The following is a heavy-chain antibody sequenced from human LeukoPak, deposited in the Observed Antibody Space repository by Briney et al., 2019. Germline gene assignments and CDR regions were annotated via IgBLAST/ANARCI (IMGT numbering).Heavy chain of an antibody. CDR3: AKGGLLVASFDY. Sequence: GGSLRLSCAASGFTVSSNYMSWVRQAPGKGLEWVSVIYSGGSTYYADSVKGRFTISRDNSKNTLSLQMNSLRAEDTAVYYCAKGGLLVASFDYWGQGTLVTVSS. V-gene: IGHV3-53*01. D-gene: IGHD5-12*01. CDR1: GFTVSSNY. CDR2: IYSGGST. J-gene: IGHJ4*02.